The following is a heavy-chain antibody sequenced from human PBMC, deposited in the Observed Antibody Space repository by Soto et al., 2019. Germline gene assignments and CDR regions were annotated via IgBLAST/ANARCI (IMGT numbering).Heavy chain of an antibody. V-gene: IGHV5-10-1*01. D-gene: IGHD6-13*01. Sequence: PVEALKISCKGSGYSFTSYWISWVRQMPGKGLEWMGRIDTSDSYTNYSPSFQGNVTISADKSISTAYLQWSSLKASDTAMYYCARLVFRTAAAGLYYFYGLHXWGQGTMVTVS. CDR2: IDTSDSYT. CDR3: ARLVFRTAAAGLYYFYGLHX. CDR1: GYSFTSYW. J-gene: IGHJ6*02.